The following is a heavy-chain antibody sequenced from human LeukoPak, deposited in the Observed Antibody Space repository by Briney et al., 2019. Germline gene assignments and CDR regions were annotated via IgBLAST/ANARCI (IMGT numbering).Heavy chain of an antibody. D-gene: IGHD1-1*01. J-gene: IGHJ3*02. CDR3: ATSRPTTGTTWPHPDAFDI. CDR2: FDPEDGET. CDR1: GYTLTELS. V-gene: IGHV1-24*01. Sequence: ASVKVSFTVSGYTLTELSMHWVRQAPGKGRERMGGFDPEDGETIYAQKFQGRVTMTEDTSTDTAYMELSSLRSEDTAVYYCATSRPTTGTTWPHPDAFDIWGQGTMVTVSS.